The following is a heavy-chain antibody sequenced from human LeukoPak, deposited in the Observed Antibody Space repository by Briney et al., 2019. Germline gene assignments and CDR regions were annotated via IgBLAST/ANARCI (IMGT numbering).Heavy chain of an antibody. CDR3: ARGGTRYCTSTSGSDYYYYGMDV. Sequence: GGSVTVSCKASGYTFSNYDINGVRQATARGLEWMGWMYPNSGNTGYAQKFQGRVSMTRSTSINTAYMKLSRLRSEDTAVYYCARGGTRYCTSTSGSDYYYYGMDVWGQGTTVTVSS. CDR1: GYTFSNYD. D-gene: IGHD2-2*01. V-gene: IGHV1-8*01. CDR2: MYPNSGNT. J-gene: IGHJ6*02.